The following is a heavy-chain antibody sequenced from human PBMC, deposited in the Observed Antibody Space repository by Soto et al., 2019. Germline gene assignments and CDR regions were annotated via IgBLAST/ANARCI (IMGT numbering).Heavy chain of an antibody. CDR2: ISGSGGST. Sequence: GGSLRLSCAASGFTFSSYAMSWVRQAPGKGLEWVSAISGSGGSTYYADSVKGRFTISRDNSKNTLYLQMSSLRAEDTAVYYCARDHRYYGSGSYYSPRRSGSTDFDYWGQGTLVTVSS. D-gene: IGHD3-10*01. CDR3: ARDHRYYGSGSYYSPRRSGSTDFDY. CDR1: GFTFSSYA. J-gene: IGHJ4*02. V-gene: IGHV3-23*01.